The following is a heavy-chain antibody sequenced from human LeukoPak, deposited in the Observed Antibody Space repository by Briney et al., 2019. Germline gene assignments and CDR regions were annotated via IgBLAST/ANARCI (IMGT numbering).Heavy chain of an antibody. Sequence: ASVKVSCKASGYTFTSYDINWVRQATGQGLEWMGWMKPNSGNTGYAQKFQGRVTMTRNTSISTAYMELSSLRSEDTAVYYCARPTVAGTQRYYYGMDVWGQGTTVTVSS. V-gene: IGHV1-8*01. CDR2: MKPNSGNT. D-gene: IGHD6-19*01. J-gene: IGHJ6*02. CDR3: ARPTVAGTQRYYYGMDV. CDR1: GYTFTSYD.